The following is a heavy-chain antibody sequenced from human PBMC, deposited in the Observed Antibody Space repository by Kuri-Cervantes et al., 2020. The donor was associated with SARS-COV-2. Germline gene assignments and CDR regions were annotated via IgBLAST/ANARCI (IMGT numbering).Heavy chain of an antibody. CDR3: AKRPIEFEEVLYAIPVGLDY. CDR1: GFTFSSYS. J-gene: IGHJ4*02. V-gene: IGHV3-48*01. D-gene: IGHD2-8*02. CDR2: ISSSSSTI. Sequence: GGSLRLSCAASGFTFSSYSMNWVRQAPGKGLEWVSYISSSSSTIYYADSVKCRFTISGENSKNTLYLQRNSLRAEDTAVYYCAKRPIEFEEVLYAIPVGLDYWGQGTLVTVSS.